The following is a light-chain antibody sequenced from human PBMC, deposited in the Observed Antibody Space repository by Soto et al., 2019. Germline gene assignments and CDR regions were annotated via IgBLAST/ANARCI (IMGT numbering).Light chain of an antibody. CDR2: DAS. Sequence: EIVLTQSPATLSLSPGERATLSCRASQSVSSYLAWYQQKPGQAPRLLIYDASNRATGIPARFSGSGSGTDFTLTISSREPEDFAVYHCQLRSNWPWTFGQGTKVEIK. CDR3: QLRSNWPWT. V-gene: IGKV3-11*01. J-gene: IGKJ1*01. CDR1: QSVSSY.